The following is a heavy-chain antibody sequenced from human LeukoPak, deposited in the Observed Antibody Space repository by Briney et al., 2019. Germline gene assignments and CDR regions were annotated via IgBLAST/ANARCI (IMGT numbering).Heavy chain of an antibody. D-gene: IGHD2-2*01. Sequence: GGSLRLSCAASGFTFSGYWMNWVRQAPGKGLEWVANIKEDGSKTYYADSLKGRFTISRDNAENSLYLQMYSLRVEDTAVYYCAKGSSGAYPETLDYWGQGTLVTVSS. CDR3: AKGSSGAYPETLDY. CDR2: IKEDGSKT. V-gene: IGHV3-7*01. CDR1: GFTFSGYW. J-gene: IGHJ4*02.